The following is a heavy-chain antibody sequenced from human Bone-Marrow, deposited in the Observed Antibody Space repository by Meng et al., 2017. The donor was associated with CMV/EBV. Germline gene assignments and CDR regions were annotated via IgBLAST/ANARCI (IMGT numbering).Heavy chain of an antibody. Sequence: GESLKISCAASGFTFSDYHMIWISQAPGKGLEWVSYISSSGSTIYYADSVKGRFTISRDNAKNSLYLQMHSLRAEDTAVYYCARGGIKESLSYYYYVMDVWGQGTTVTVSS. J-gene: IGHJ6*02. D-gene: IGHD3-10*01. CDR3: ARGGIKESLSYYYYVMDV. CDR1: GFTFSDYH. CDR2: ISSSGSTI. V-gene: IGHV3-11*04.